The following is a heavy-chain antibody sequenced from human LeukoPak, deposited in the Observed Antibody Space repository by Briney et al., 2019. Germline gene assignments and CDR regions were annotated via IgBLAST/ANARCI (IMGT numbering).Heavy chain of an antibody. CDR1: GFTFSSYS. J-gene: IGHJ6*03. Sequence: PGGSLRLSCAASGFTFSSYSMNWVRQAPGKGLEWVSSISSSSSYIYYADSVKGRFTISRDNAKNSLYLQMNSLRAEDTAVYYCARASYCSGGSCYPPYYYYYMDVWGKGTTVTVSS. V-gene: IGHV3-21*01. CDR3: ARASYCSGGSCYPPYYYYYMDV. CDR2: ISSSSSYI. D-gene: IGHD2-15*01.